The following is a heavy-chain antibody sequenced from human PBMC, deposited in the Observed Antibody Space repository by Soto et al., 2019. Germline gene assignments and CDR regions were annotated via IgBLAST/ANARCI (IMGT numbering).Heavy chain of an antibody. Sequence: PSGTLSLTCTVAGGSISSYYWSWIRQPPGKGLEWIGEINHSGSTNYNPSLKSRVTISVDTSKNQFSLKLSSVTAADTAVYYCARERKGYYGSGSYWSWFDPWGQGTLVTVSS. J-gene: IGHJ5*02. CDR1: GGSISSYY. V-gene: IGHV4-34*01. CDR2: INHSGST. D-gene: IGHD3-10*01. CDR3: ARERKGYYGSGSYWSWFDP.